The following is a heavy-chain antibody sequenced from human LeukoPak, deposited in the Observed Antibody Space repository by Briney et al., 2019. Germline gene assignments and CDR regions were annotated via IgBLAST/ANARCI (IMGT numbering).Heavy chain of an antibody. D-gene: IGHD3-10*01. Sequence: GGSLRLSCAASGFTFDDYAMHWVRQAPGKGLEWVSGISWNSGSIGYADSVKGRFIISRDNSKNTLYLQMNSLRAEDTAVYYCAKAALDVYYYGSGSYPALRGVFDYWGQGTLVTVSS. V-gene: IGHV3-9*01. CDR2: ISWNSGSI. J-gene: IGHJ4*02. CDR1: GFTFDDYA. CDR3: AKAALDVYYYGSGSYPALRGVFDY.